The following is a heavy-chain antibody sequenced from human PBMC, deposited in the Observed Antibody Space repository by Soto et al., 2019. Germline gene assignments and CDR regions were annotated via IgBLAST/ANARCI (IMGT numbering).Heavy chain of an antibody. CDR3: ARGSAEAGTAAIDH. J-gene: IGHJ4*02. D-gene: IGHD6-19*01. CDR1: GFTFSNYN. V-gene: IGHV3-21*01. CDR2: ISSSSSYI. Sequence: EVQLVESGGGLVKPGGSLRLSCAASGFTFSNYNMTWVRQAPGKGLEWVSSISSSSSYIYYADSVKGRFTISRDNAKNSLYLQMNILRAEDTAVYYCARGSAEAGTAAIDHWGQGTLVTVSS.